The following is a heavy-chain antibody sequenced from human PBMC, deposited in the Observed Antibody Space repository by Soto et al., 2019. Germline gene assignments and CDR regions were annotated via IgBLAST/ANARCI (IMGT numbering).Heavy chain of an antibody. Sequence: QVQLMQSGPEVRKPGASVKVSCKASGYTLTRYGLTWVRQAPGHGLEWMGWISSHSANTNYAQNLQGRVTISIDTSTTTAYMELRSLRSDDTAIYYCASGREGVSGSYFDYWDQGTLVTVSS. V-gene: IGHV1-18*01. D-gene: IGHD3-10*01. J-gene: IGHJ4*02. CDR2: ISSHSANT. CDR3: ASGREGVSGSYFDY. CDR1: GYTLTRYG.